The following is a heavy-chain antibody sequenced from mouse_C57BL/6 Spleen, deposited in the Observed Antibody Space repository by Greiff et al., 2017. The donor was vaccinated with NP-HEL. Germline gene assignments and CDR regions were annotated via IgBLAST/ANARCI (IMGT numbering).Heavy chain of an antibody. D-gene: IGHD3-2*02. V-gene: IGHV1-61*01. Sequence: QVQLQQPGAELVRPGSSVKLSCKASGYTFTSYWMDWVKQRPGQGLEWIGNIYPSDSETHYNQKFKDKATLTVDKSSSTAYMQLSSLTSEDSAVYYCARCGEEQLRPLDYWGQGTTLTVSS. J-gene: IGHJ2*01. CDR3: ARCGEEQLRPLDY. CDR2: IYPSDSET. CDR1: GYTFTSYW.